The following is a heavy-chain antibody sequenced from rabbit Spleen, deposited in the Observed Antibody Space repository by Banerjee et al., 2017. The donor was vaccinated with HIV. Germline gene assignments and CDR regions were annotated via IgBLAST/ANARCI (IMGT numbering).Heavy chain of an antibody. CDR1: GFSFSSSYD. D-gene: IGHD8-1*01. CDR3: ARDAGSGAYIDGYFNL. V-gene: IGHV1S45*01. Sequence: QEQLVESGGGLVQPEGSLTLTCTASGFSFSSSYDMCWVRQAPGKGLEWIACIYTGNGNTYYASWAKGRFTISKSSSTTVTLQMTSLTVADTATYFCARDAGSGAYIDGYFNLWGPGTLVTVS. J-gene: IGHJ4*01. CDR2: IYTGNGNT.